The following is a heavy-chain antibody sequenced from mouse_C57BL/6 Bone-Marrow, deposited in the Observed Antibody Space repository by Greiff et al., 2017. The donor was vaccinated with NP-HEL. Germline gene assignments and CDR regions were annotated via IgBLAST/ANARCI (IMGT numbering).Heavy chain of an antibody. J-gene: IGHJ1*03. CDR2: INPGRGGT. CDR1: GYAFTNYL. D-gene: IGHD1-1*01. Sequence: QVQLKESGAELVRPGTSVKVSCKASGYAFTNYLIEWVKQRPGQGLEWIGVINPGRGGTNYIEKFKGKATLTADKSSSTAYMQLTSLTSEDSAVYFCARDYYGSSYDWYFDVWGTGTTVTVSS. V-gene: IGHV1-54*01. CDR3: ARDYYGSSYDWYFDV.